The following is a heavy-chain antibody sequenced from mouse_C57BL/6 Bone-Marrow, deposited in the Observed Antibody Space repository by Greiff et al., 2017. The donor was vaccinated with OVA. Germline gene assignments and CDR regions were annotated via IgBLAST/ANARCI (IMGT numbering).Heavy chain of an antibody. CDR2: INPGSGGT. J-gene: IGHJ3*01. Sequence: QVQLQQSGAELVRPGTSVKVSCKASGYAFTNYLIEWVKQRPGQGLEWIGVINPGSGGTNYNEQFKGKATLTADNSSSTAYMELSRLASEDCAVYFGAREGHYCGSSLAWFACWGQGTLVTVSA. D-gene: IGHD1-1*01. CDR3: AREGHYCGSSLAWFAC. CDR1: GYAFTNYL. V-gene: IGHV1-54*01.